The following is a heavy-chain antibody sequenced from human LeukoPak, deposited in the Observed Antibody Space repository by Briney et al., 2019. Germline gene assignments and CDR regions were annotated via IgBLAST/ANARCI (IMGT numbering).Heavy chain of an antibody. V-gene: IGHV6-1*01. J-gene: IGHJ4*02. D-gene: IGHD3-16*01. CDR3: ARSAVGGHNDF. Sequence: SQTLSLTCAISGDSVSSNSAAWIWYRQSPSRGLEWLARTYFRSKWYYDYAVSVKSRIVISPDTSKNQFSLQLNSVTPDDTAVYFCARSAVGGHNDFWGQGTLVTVSS. CDR1: GDSVSSNSAA. CDR2: TYFRSKWYY.